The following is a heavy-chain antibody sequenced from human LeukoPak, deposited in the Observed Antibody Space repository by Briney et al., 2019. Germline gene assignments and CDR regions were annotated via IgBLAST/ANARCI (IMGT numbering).Heavy chain of an antibody. D-gene: IGHD6-19*01. CDR3: ARRAHSSGWYGMWYFDY. CDR1: GGSISSGDYY. J-gene: IGHJ4*02. Sequence: SQTLSLTCTVSGGSISSGDYYWSWIRQPPGKGLEWIGYIYYSGSTNYNPSLKSRVTISVDTSKNQFSLKLSSVTAADTAVYYCARRAHSSGWYGMWYFDYWGQGTLVTVSS. CDR2: IYYSGST. V-gene: IGHV4-61*08.